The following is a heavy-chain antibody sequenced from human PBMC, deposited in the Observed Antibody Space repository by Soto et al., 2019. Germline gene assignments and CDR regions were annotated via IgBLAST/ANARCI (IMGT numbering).Heavy chain of an antibody. Sequence: ASVKVSCKASGYTFTSYGISWVRQAPGQGLEWMGWISAYNGNTNYAQKLQGRVTMTTDTSTSTAYMELRSLRSDDTAVYYYARDRGPSYLLADFDYWGQGTLVTVSS. D-gene: IGHD3-3*02. J-gene: IGHJ4*02. V-gene: IGHV1-18*01. CDR1: GYTFTSYG. CDR3: ARDRGPSYLLADFDY. CDR2: ISAYNGNT.